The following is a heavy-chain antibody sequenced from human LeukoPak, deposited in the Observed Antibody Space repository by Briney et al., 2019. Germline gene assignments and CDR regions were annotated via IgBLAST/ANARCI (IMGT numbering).Heavy chain of an antibody. CDR3: ARVRSSGCYPFDY. Sequence: PSETLSLTCAVYGGSFSGYYWTWIRQPPGKGLEWIGEINHSGSTNYNPSLKSRVTISVDTSKNQFSLNLSSVTAADTAVYYCARVRSSGCYPFDYWGQGTLVTVSS. CDR1: GGSFSGYY. D-gene: IGHD6-19*01. CDR2: INHSGST. V-gene: IGHV4-34*01. J-gene: IGHJ4*02.